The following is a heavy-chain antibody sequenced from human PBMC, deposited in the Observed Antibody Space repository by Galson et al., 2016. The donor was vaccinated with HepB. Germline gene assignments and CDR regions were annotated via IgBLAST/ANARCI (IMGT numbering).Heavy chain of an antibody. CDR2: ISSSSSTI. Sequence: SLRLSCAASGFISSSAWMSWVRQAPGKGLEWVSYISSSSSTIYYAASVKGRFTISRDNSKNSLYLQMNRLRAEDTAVYYCARDFDYWGQGTLVTVSS. J-gene: IGHJ4*02. CDR3: ARDFDY. CDR1: GFISSSAW. V-gene: IGHV3-48*01.